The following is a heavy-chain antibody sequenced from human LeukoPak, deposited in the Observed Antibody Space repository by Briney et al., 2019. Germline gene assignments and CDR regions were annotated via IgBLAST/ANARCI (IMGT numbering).Heavy chain of an antibody. CDR1: GGSISSGGYY. Sequence: PSETLSLTCTVSGGSISSGGYYWSWIRQHPGKGLEWIGYIYYSGSTYYNPSLKSRVTISVDTSKNQFSLKLSSVTAADTAVYYCASDKIRYYYDSSDGYYFDYWGQGTLVTVSS. V-gene: IGHV4-31*03. D-gene: IGHD3-22*01. CDR3: ASDKIRYYYDSSDGYYFDY. CDR2: IYYSGST. J-gene: IGHJ4*02.